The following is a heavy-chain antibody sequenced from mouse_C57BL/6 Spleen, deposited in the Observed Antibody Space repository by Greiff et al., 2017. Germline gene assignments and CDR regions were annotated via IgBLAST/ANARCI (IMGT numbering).Heavy chain of an antibody. CDR3: ARAEDYDPFGYYYAMDY. CDR2: IHPNSGST. D-gene: IGHD2-4*01. CDR1: GYTFTSYW. J-gene: IGHJ4*01. V-gene: IGHV1-64*01. Sequence: VQLQQPGAELVKPGASVKLSCKASGYTFTSYWMHWVKQRPGQGLEWIGMIHPNSGSTNYNEKFKSKATLTVDKSSSTAYMQLSSLTSEDSAVYYWARAEDYDPFGYYYAMDYWGQGTSVTVSS.